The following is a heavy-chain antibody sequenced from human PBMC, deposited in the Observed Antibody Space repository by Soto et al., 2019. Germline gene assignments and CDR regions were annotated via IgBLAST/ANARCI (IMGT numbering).Heavy chain of an antibody. D-gene: IGHD6-13*01. Sequence: SETLSLTCAVSGYSIRSGYFWGWVRQPPGKGLEWIGSMYHSGITYYNLSLTSRVTISVDTSKNQLSLKLSSATAADTAVYYCARFRYSTAAHLYYGIDVWGQGTTVTVSS. J-gene: IGHJ6*02. CDR1: GYSIRSGYF. V-gene: IGHV4-38-2*01. CDR3: ARFRYSTAAHLYYGIDV. CDR2: MYHSGIT.